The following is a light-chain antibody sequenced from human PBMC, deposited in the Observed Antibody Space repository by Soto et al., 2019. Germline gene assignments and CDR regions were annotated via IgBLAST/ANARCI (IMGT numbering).Light chain of an antibody. CDR2: DAS. CDR3: QHYKAFSPWT. V-gene: IGKV1-5*01. CDR1: QNISRS. Sequence: DIQMTQSPSPLSASVGDRVTITCRASQNISRSLAWYQQKPGKAPKSLIYDASSLESGVRSRLSGSGSGTEFTLTISNLQPDDSATYYCQHYKAFSPWTFCQGTKVEIK. J-gene: IGKJ1*01.